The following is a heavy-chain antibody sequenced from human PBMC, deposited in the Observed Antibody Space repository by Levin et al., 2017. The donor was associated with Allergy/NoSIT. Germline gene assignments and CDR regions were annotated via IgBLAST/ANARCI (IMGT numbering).Heavy chain of an antibody. CDR2: INHSGST. D-gene: IGHD2-15*01. V-gene: IGHV4-34*01. J-gene: IGHJ4*02. Sequence: SETLSLTCAVYGGSFSGYYWSWIRQPPGKGLEWIGEINHSGSTNYNPSLKSRVTISVDTSKNQFSLKLSSVTAADTAVYYCARVCIVGYCSGGNRPYGFDYWGQGTLVTVSS. CDR3: ARVCIVGYCSGGNRPYGFDY. CDR1: GGSFSGYY.